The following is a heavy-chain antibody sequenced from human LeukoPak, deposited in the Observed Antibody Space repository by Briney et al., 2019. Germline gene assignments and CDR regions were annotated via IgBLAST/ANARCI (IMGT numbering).Heavy chain of an antibody. CDR1: GYTFTGYY. V-gene: IGHV1-2*04. Sequence: ASVKVSCKASGYTFTGYYMHWVRQAPGQGLEWMGWINPNSGGTNYARKFQGWVTMTRDTSISTAYMELSRLRSDDTAVYYCARRGRDYYYGMDVWGQGTTVTVSS. CDR3: ARRGRDYYYGMDV. CDR2: INPNSGGT. J-gene: IGHJ6*02.